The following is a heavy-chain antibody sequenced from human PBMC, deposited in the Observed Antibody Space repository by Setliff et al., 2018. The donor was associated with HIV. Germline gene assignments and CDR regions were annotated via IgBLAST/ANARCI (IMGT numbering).Heavy chain of an antibody. V-gene: IGHV4-39*01. CDR1: GGSISSSNYY. CDR2: IFYSGST. J-gene: IGHJ4*02. Sequence: SETLSLTCTVAGGSISSSNYYWGWIRQPPGEGLEWIGSIFYSGSTYYNPSLKSRVTISVDTSKNQFSLKLTSVTAADTAVYYCARLPYYDVFSGYYAPYLDYWGQGTLVTVSS. CDR3: ARLPYYDVFSGYYAPYLDY. D-gene: IGHD3-3*01.